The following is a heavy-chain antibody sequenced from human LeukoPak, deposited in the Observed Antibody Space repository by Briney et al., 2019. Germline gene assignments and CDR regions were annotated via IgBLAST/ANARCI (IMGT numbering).Heavy chain of an antibody. J-gene: IGHJ6*02. D-gene: IGHD1-1*01. V-gene: IGHV1-69*13. CDR3: ARASLERRRDYYYGMDV. CDR1: GGTFSSYA. CDR2: IIPIFGTA. Sequence: SVKVSCKASGGTFSSYAISWVRQAPGQGLEWMGGIIPIFGTANYAQKFQGRVTITADESTSTAYMELSSLRSEDSAVYYCARASLERRRDYYYGMDVWGQGTTVTVSS.